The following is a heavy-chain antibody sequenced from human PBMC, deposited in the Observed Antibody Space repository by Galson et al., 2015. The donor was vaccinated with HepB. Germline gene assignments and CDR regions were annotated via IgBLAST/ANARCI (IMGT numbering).Heavy chain of an antibody. Sequence: SLRLSCAASGFTFSNSGMHWVRQAPGKGLEWVAVISYDGSNKYYADSVKGRFTIPRDNSKNTLYLQMNSLRAEDTALYYCAKDPYLYSALAGTMAGFDYWGQGTLVTVSS. CDR3: AKDPYLYSALAGTMAGFDY. CDR2: ISYDGSNK. J-gene: IGHJ4*02. V-gene: IGHV3-30*18. D-gene: IGHD6-19*01. CDR1: GFTFSNSG.